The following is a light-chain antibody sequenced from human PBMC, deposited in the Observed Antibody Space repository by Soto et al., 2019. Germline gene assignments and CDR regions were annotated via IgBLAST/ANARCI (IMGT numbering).Light chain of an antibody. V-gene: IGKV3-20*01. CDR3: QQYGGSPRT. CDR2: GAS. J-gene: IGKJ1*01. CDR1: QSVSSSY. Sequence: EIVLTQSRGTLSLSQWERATLSCMASQSVSSSYLAWYQQKPGQAPRPLIYGASSRATGIPDRFSGSGYGTDFNLTISRLETEDFAVYYCQQYGGSPRTFGQGTKVDIK.